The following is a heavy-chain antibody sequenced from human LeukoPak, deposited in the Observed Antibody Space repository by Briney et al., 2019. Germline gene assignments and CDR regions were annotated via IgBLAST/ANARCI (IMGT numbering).Heavy chain of an antibody. V-gene: IGHV3-33*01. CDR2: IWYDGSNK. D-gene: IGHD2-21*01. J-gene: IGHJ4*02. CDR3: ARDPQSLWWTGGLDY. Sequence: GGSLRLSCAASGFTFSSYGMRWVRQAPGKGLEWVAVIWYDGSNKYYADSVKGRFTISRDNAKNSLYLQMNSLRAEDTAVYYCARDPQSLWWTGGLDYWGQGTLVTVSS. CDR1: GFTFSSYG.